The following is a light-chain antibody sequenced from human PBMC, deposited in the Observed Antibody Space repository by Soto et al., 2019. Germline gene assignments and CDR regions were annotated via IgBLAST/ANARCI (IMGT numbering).Light chain of an antibody. V-gene: IGKV1-39*01. Sequence: DIQMTQSPSSLSASVGDRVTITCRASQSISNFLNWYQKKPGKAPKLLIHTTSSLQSGVPSRFSASGTGTDFTLTISSLQPEDFATYYCQQSYSTPQTFGGGTKVEI. J-gene: IGKJ4*01. CDR1: QSISNF. CDR3: QQSYSTPQT. CDR2: TTS.